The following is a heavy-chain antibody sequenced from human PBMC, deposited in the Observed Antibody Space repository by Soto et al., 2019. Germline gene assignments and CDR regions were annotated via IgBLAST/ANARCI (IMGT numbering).Heavy chain of an antibody. Sequence: EVQLLESGGGLVQPGGSLRLSCAASGFTFSSYAMSWVRQAPGKGLEWVSAISGSGGSTYYADSVKGRFTISRDNSKNALSLQRISLRAEDTAVYYCANLYGDYGNSGYNWFYLWGQGTMVTVSS. V-gene: IGHV3-23*01. CDR2: ISGSGGST. D-gene: IGHD4-17*01. J-gene: IGHJ5*02. CDR1: GFTFSSYA. CDR3: ANLYGDYGNSGYNWFYL.